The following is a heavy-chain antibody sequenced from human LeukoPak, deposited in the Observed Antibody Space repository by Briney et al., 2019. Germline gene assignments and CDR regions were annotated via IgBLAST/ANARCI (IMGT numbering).Heavy chain of an antibody. CDR1: GFTFSSYA. Sequence: PGGSLRLSCAASGFTFSSYAMNWVRQAPGKGLEWVSSISGSGGSTYYADSVKGRFTISRDNSKNTLFLQMNSLKADDTAVYYCARDITMIVVAPDYWGQATLVTVSS. CDR3: ARDITMIVVAPDY. V-gene: IGHV3-23*01. J-gene: IGHJ4*02. CDR2: ISGSGGST. D-gene: IGHD3-22*01.